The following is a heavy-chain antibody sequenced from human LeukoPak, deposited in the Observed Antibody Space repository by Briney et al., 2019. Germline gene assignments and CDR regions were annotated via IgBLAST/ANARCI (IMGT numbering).Heavy chain of an antibody. CDR2: ISYDGSNK. Sequence: GGSLRLSCAASGFTFSSYGMHWVRQAPGKGLEWVAVISYDGSNKYYADSVKGRFTISRDNSKNTLYLQMNSLTAEDTAVYYCAKHLVAAADYYYGMDVWGQGTTVTVSS. V-gene: IGHV3-30*18. CDR1: GFTFSSYG. CDR3: AKHLVAAADYYYGMDV. J-gene: IGHJ6*02. D-gene: IGHD2-15*01.